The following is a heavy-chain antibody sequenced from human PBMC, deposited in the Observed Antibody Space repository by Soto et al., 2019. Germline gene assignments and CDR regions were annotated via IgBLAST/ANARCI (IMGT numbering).Heavy chain of an antibody. CDR2: IYYSGST. D-gene: IGHD6-19*01. CDR1: GGSISSYY. Sequence: SETLSLTCTVSGGSISSYYWSWIRQPPGKGLEWIGYIYYSGSTNYNPSLKSRVTISVDTSKNQFSLKLSSVTAADTAVYYCARHFMGLIAVPGTGFDYWGQGILVTVSS. CDR3: ARHFMGLIAVPGTGFDY. V-gene: IGHV4-59*08. J-gene: IGHJ4*02.